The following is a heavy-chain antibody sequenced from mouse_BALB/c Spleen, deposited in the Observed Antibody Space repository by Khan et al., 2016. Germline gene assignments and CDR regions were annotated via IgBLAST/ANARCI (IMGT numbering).Heavy chain of an antibody. Sequence: EVKLEESGPGLVKPSQSLSLTCSVTGYSITSGYYWNWIRQFPGNKLEWMGYISYDGSNNYNPSLKNRISITRDTSKNQFFLKLNSVTTEDTATYYCARDPFYYYGSSYWYFDAW. J-gene: IGHJ1*01. CDR2: ISYDGSN. CDR1: GYSITSGYY. CDR3: ARDPFYYYGSSYWYFDA. V-gene: IGHV3-6*02. D-gene: IGHD1-1*01.